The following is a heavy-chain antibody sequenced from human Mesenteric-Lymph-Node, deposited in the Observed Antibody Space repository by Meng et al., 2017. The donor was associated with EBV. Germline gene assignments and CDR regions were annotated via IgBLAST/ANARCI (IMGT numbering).Heavy chain of an antibody. J-gene: IGHJ4*02. V-gene: IGHV4-30-4*01. D-gene: IGHD5-24*01. CDR1: GGSISSGGYY. CDR3: ARGSRDGYNLDY. Sequence: QVNWQESGPGSVKPSQTLSLTCAVSGGSISSGGYYWSWIRQPPGKGLEWIGYIYYSGSTYYNPSLKSRVTISVDTSKNQFSLKLSSVTAADTAVYYCARGSRDGYNLDYWGQGTLVTVSS. CDR2: IYYSGST.